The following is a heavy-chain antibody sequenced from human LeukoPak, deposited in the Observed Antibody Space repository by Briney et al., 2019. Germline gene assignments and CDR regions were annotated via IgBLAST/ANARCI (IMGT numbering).Heavy chain of an antibody. J-gene: IGHJ4*02. CDR1: GFTFSSYG. CDR2: ISYDGSNK. Sequence: PGRSLRLSCAASGFTFSSYGMHWVRLAPGKGLEWVAVISYDGSNKYYADSVKGRFTISRDNSKNTLYLQMNSLRAEDTAVYYCAKDLYLSDSVETATIPPPHFDYWGQGTLVTVSS. D-gene: IGHD5-24*01. V-gene: IGHV3-30*18. CDR3: AKDLYLSDSVETATIPPPHFDY.